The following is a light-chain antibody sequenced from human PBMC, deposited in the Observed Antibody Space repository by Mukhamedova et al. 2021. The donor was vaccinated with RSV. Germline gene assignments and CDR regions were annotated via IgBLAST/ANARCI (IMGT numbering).Light chain of an antibody. J-gene: IGKJ2*01. V-gene: IGKV1-5*01. Sequence: GVPSRFSGSGSGTDFTLTISSLQPDDFATYYSQHHNTNWYTFGQGTKLEI. CDR3: QHHNTNWYT.